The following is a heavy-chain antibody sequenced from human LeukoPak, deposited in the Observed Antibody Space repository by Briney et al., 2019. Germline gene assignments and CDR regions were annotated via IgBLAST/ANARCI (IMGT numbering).Heavy chain of an antibody. D-gene: IGHD1-26*01. V-gene: IGHV4-59*01. CDR3: ARGGGSPLGY. J-gene: IGHJ4*02. CDR1: GGSISSYY. Sequence: SETLSLTCTVSGGSISSYYRSWIRQPPGKGLEWIGYIYYSGSTNYNPSLKSRVTISVDTSKNQFSLKLSSVTAADTAVYYCARGGGSPLGYWGQGTLVTVSS. CDR2: IYYSGST.